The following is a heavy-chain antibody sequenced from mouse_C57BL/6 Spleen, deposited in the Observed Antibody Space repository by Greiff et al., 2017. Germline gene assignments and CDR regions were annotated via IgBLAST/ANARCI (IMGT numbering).Heavy chain of an antibody. CDR3: AIEDYDGGRGY. J-gene: IGHJ2*01. Sequence: QVQLQQPGAELVKPGASVKVSCKASGYTFTSYWMHWVKQRPGQGLEWIGRLNPSDSDTNYNQKFKGKATLTVDKSSSTSYMQLSSLTSEDSAVYYCAIEDYDGGRGYWGQGTTLTVSS. V-gene: IGHV1-74*01. D-gene: IGHD1-1*01. CDR2: LNPSDSDT. CDR1: GYTFTSYW.